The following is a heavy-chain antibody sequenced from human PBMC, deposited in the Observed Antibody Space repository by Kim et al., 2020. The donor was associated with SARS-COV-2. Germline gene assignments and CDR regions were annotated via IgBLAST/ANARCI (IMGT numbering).Heavy chain of an antibody. D-gene: IGHD3-10*01. V-gene: IGHV3-48*03. J-gene: IGHJ6*02. Sequence: KGRFTIYRDNAKNSLYLQMNSLRAEDTAVYYCAREGVTMVRGVYYYYGMDVWGQGTTVTVSS. CDR3: AREGVTMVRGVYYYYGMDV.